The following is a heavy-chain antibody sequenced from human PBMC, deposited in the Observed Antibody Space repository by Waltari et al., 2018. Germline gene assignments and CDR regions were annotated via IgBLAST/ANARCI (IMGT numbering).Heavy chain of an antibody. Sequence: EVQLLESGGGLVQPGGSLRLSCAASGFTFSNYPMSWVRQAPGKGLEWVSAISGSGESTYYADSVKGRFTISRDNSKNTLYLQMNSLRAEDTAIYYCAKDAGAIFGVGFGRYYFDYWGQGTLVTVSS. D-gene: IGHD3-3*01. CDR2: ISGSGEST. CDR3: AKDAGAIFGVGFGRYYFDY. CDR1: GFTFSNYP. V-gene: IGHV3-23*01. J-gene: IGHJ4*02.